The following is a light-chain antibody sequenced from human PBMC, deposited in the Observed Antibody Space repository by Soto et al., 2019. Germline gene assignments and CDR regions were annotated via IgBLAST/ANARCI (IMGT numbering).Light chain of an antibody. V-gene: IGLV6-57*04. CDR3: QSYDSSNPYWV. J-gene: IGLJ3*02. CDR1: SGSIASNY. CDR2: EDN. Sequence: LTQPHSVSESQGKTVTISCTRSSGSIASNYVQWYQQRPGSAPTTVIYEDNQRPSGVPDRFSGSIDSSSNSASLTISGLKTEDEADYYCQSYDSSNPYWVFGGGTKLTVL.